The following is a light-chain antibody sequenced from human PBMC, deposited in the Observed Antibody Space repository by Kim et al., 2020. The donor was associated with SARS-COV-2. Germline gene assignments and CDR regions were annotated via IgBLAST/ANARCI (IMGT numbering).Light chain of an antibody. V-gene: IGKV1-39*01. J-gene: IGKJ1*01. CDR1: QGISSY. CDR2: AAS. Sequence: APVGDRVTITCRASQGISSYFDWYQQKPGKAPKLLIYAASSLQSGVPSRFSGSGSGTDFTLTISSLQPEEFATYYCQQSYSTLRTFGQGTKVDIK. CDR3: QQSYSTLRT.